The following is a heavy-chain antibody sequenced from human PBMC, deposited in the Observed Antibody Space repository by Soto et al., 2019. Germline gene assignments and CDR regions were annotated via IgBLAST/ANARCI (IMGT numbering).Heavy chain of an antibody. D-gene: IGHD4-17*01. J-gene: IGHJ4*02. V-gene: IGHV3-30-3*01. Sequence: GGSLRLSCAASGFTFSSYAMHWVRQAPGKGLEWVAVISYDGSNKYYADSVKGRFTISRDNSKNTLYLQMNSLRAEDTAVYYCTTDLDYGDSPNFDYWGQGTLVTVSS. CDR3: TTDLDYGDSPNFDY. CDR2: ISYDGSNK. CDR1: GFTFSSYA.